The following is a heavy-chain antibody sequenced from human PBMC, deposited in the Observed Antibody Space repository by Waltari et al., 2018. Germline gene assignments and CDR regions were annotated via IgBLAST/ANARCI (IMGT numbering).Heavy chain of an antibody. Sequence: EVQLVESGGGLVQPGGSLRLHCAAAGFTCSSYWMSWVRQAPGKGLEWVANIKQDGSEKYYVDSVKGRFTISRDNAKNSLYLQMNSLRAEDTAVYYCARDWGGSEYFQHWGQGTLVTVSS. CDR2: IKQDGSEK. CDR3: ARDWGGSEYFQH. J-gene: IGHJ1*01. D-gene: IGHD2-15*01. V-gene: IGHV3-7*01. CDR1: GFTCSSYW.